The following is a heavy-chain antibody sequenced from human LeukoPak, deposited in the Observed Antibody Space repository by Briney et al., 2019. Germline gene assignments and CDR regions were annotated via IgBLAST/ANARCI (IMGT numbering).Heavy chain of an antibody. D-gene: IGHD4-17*01. Sequence: GGSLRLSCAASGFTFSNYAMSWVRQAPGRGLEWVSVIYSGGSTYYADSVKGRFTISRDNSKNTLYLQMNSLRAEDTAVYYCAREDYGRSRYYYGMDVWGQGTTVTVSS. CDR1: GFTFSNYA. CDR3: AREDYGRSRYYYGMDV. CDR2: IYSGGST. V-gene: IGHV3-66*01. J-gene: IGHJ6*02.